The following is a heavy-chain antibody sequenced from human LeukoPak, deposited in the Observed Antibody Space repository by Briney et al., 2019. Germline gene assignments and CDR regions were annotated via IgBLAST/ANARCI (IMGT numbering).Heavy chain of an antibody. CDR3: ARDTGYNTFDY. Sequence: GGSLRLSCAASGFTFSSFWMSWVRQAPGKGLEWVANIKEDGSDKYYVDSVKGRFTISRDNAKNSLYLQMNSLRAEDTAVYYCARDTGYNTFDYWGQGTLVTVSS. CDR1: GFTFSSFW. CDR2: IKEDGSDK. V-gene: IGHV3-7*05. J-gene: IGHJ4*02. D-gene: IGHD5-24*01.